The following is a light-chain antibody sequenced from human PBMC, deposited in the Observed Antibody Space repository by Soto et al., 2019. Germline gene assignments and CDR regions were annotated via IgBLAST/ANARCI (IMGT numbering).Light chain of an antibody. CDR2: ASS. Sequence: EIVMTQSPATLSVSPGERATLSCRASQSVSGNLAWYQQKPGQAPRLLIYASSTRATGIPARFSGSGSGTELSLIIGRPDSKDLAVYSCQQYNNWPPISFGPGNKLYIK. CDR1: QSVSGN. J-gene: IGKJ3*01. V-gene: IGKV3-15*01. CDR3: QQYNNWPPIS.